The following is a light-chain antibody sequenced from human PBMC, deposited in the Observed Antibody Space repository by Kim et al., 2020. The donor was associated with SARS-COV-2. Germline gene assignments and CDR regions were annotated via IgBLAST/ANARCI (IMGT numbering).Light chain of an antibody. V-gene: IGLV3-19*01. Sequence: AWGQTVRITCQGDSRRGYYASWYQQKPGQAPVLGIYGKNNRPSGIPDRFSGSSSGNTASLTITGAQAEDEADYYCNSRDSSGNHWVFGGGTQLTVL. CDR1: SRRGYY. J-gene: IGLJ3*02. CDR2: GKN. CDR3: NSRDSSGNHWV.